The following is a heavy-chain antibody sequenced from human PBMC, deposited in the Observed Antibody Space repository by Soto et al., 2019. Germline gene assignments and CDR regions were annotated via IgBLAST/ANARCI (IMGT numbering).Heavy chain of an antibody. CDR3: ARAQFYSGSGNYNNLMFDA. V-gene: IGHV4-30-2*01. CDR2: MYHSGTF. CDR1: GGSIGGVGYS. Sequence: SETLSLTCAVSGGSIGGVGYSWSWIRQPPGGGQEWIGYMYHSGTFLKSPSRKTRLTMSLDMSKNQFSLTLNSMTAADTAVYYCARAQFYSGSGNYNNLMFDAWGQGIQVTVYS. D-gene: IGHD3-10*01. J-gene: IGHJ5*02.